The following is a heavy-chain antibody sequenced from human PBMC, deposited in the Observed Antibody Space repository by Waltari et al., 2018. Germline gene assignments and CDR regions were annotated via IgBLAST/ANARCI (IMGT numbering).Heavy chain of an antibody. Sequence: QVHLVQSGAEVKKPGASVKVSCKASDYTFINYGISWVRQAPGQGLEWMRWISTYNGNTKYGENFQGRVTLTTDTSTRTAYMELSSLSSDDTAVYYCARDRDDAFDIWGQGTMVTVSS. D-gene: IGHD3-10*01. CDR2: ISTYNGNT. J-gene: IGHJ3*02. CDR1: DYTFINYG. V-gene: IGHV1-18*01. CDR3: ARDRDDAFDI.